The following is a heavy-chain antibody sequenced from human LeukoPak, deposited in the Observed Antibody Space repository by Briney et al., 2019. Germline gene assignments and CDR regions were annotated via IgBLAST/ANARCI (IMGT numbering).Heavy chain of an antibody. CDR2: FDPEDGET. CDR3: ARDIGGNYPSRSLAY. J-gene: IGHJ4*02. D-gene: IGHD1-26*01. Sequence: VASVKVSCKVSGYTLTELSMHWVRQAPGKGLEWMGGFDPEDGETIYAQKFQGRVTMTEDTSTDTAYMELRSLKSDDTAVYYCARDIGGNYPSRSLAYWGQGTLVTVSS. CDR1: GYTLTELS. V-gene: IGHV1-24*01.